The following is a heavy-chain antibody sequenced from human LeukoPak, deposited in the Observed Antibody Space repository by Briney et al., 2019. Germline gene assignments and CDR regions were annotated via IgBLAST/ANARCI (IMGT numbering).Heavy chain of an antibody. J-gene: IGHJ6*03. CDR3: ARAGQDIVVVPAARVYYYYMDV. V-gene: IGHV4-4*09. Sequence: SETLSLTCTVSGGSISSYYWSWIRQPPGKGLEWIGYIYTSGSTNYNPSLKSRVTISVDTSKNQFSLKLSSVTAADTAVYYCARAGQDIVVVPAARVYYYYMDVWGKGTTVTVS. CDR1: GGSISSYY. D-gene: IGHD2-2*01. CDR2: IYTSGST.